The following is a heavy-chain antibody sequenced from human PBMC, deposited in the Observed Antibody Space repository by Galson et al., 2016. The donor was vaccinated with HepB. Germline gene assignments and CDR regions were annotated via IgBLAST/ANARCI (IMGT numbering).Heavy chain of an antibody. V-gene: IGHV1-24*01. CDR3: ATCGRFFGYYGMDV. J-gene: IGHJ6*02. CDR2: FDPEDGET. Sequence: SVKVSCKVSGFTLSELCMHWVRQAPGKGLEWMGGFDPEDGETIYVQKFQGRVTMTEDTSTDTAYMELSSLTFEDTAVYYCATCGRFFGYYGMDVWGQGTTVTVSS. CDR1: GFTLSELC. D-gene: IGHD3-10*01.